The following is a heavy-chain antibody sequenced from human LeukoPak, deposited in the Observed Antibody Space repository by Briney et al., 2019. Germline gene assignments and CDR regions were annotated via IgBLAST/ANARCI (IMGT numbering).Heavy chain of an antibody. J-gene: IGHJ3*02. V-gene: IGHV3-48*01. CDR1: GFTFSSYS. CDR2: MSSSSSTI. CDR3: ARDIVVPAAIPRLAPDAFDI. D-gene: IGHD2-2*02. Sequence: GGSLRLSCAASGFTFSSYSMNWVRQAPGKGLEWVSYMSSSSSTIYYADSVKGRFTISRDNAKNSLYLQMNSLRAEDTAVYYCARDIVVPAAIPRLAPDAFDIWGQGTMVTVSS.